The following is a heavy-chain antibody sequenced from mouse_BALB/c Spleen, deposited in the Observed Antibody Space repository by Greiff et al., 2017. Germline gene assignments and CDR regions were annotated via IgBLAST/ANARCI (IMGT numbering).Heavy chain of an antibody. V-gene: IGHV2-2*02. CDR2: IWSGGST. J-gene: IGHJ1*01. Sequence: QVHVKQSGPGLVQPSQSLSITCTVSGFSLTSYGVHWVRQSPGKGLEWLGVIWSGGSTDYNAAFISRLSISKDNSKSQVFFKMNSLQANDTAIYYCARKAGDYYGSSYWYFDVWGAGTTVTVSS. D-gene: IGHD1-1*01. CDR3: ARKAGDYYGSSYWYFDV. CDR1: GFSLTSYG.